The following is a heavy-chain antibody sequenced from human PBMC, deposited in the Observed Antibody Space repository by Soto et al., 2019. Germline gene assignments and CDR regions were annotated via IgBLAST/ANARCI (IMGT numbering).Heavy chain of an antibody. CDR1: GGSVSSGRYY. CDR2: IYYSGST. Sequence: LTCTVSGGSVSSGRYYWSWIRQPPGKGLEWIGYIYYSGSTKYNPSLKSRVTISVDTSKNQFSLKLSSMTAADTAVYYCARSGSGSGWLGGQGTLVTVSS. D-gene: IGHD6-19*01. CDR3: ARSGSGSGWL. J-gene: IGHJ4*02. V-gene: IGHV4-61*01.